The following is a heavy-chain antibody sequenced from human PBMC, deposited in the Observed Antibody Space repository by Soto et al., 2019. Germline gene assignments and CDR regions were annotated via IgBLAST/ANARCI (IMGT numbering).Heavy chain of an antibody. Sequence: PGGSLRLSCAACGFTFSYYGMHWVRQAPGKGLECVALVSSDGSNLFYADSVKGRFTISRDNSKNTLYLQMNSLRAEDTAVYYCAKNTGGNSYYFDFWGQGTLVTVSS. V-gene: IGHV3-30*18. CDR3: AKNTGGNSYYFDF. D-gene: IGHD2-21*01. J-gene: IGHJ4*02. CDR1: GFTFSYYG. CDR2: VSSDGSNL.